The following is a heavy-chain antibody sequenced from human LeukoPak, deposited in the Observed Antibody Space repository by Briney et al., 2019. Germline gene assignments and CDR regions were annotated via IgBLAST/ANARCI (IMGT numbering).Heavy chain of an antibody. J-gene: IGHJ4*02. Sequence: PGGSLRLSCAASGFTFSSYAMSWVRQAPGKGLEWVSTISGSGGSTYYADSVKGRFTISRDNSKNTLYLQMNSLRAEDTAVYYCATREYCSSTTCSPFDYWGQGTLVTVSS. CDR3: ATREYCSSTTCSPFDY. CDR2: ISGSGGST. V-gene: IGHV3-23*01. D-gene: IGHD2-2*01. CDR1: GFTFSSYA.